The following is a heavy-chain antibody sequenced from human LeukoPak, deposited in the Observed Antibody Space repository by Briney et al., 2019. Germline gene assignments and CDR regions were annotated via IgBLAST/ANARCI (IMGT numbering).Heavy chain of an antibody. CDR1: GYSISSGYY. J-gene: IGHJ4*02. V-gene: IGHV4-38-2*02. Sequence: SETLSLTCTVSGYSISSGYYWGWIRQPPGKGLEWIGSIYHSGSTYYNPSLKSRVTISVDTSKNQFSLKLSSVTAADTAVYYCARDSDGDYEGGYDYWGQGTLVTVSS. CDR3: ARDSDGDYEGGYDY. D-gene: IGHD4-17*01. CDR2: IYHSGST.